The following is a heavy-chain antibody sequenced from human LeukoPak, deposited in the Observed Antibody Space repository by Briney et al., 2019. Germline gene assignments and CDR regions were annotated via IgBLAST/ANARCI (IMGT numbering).Heavy chain of an antibody. CDR3: TRDLRIAPAVAFFDA. Sequence: GASVKVSCKAPGYRFTDHLIHWIRQAPGQGLEWMGWINPNSGETVSAQKFQGRVAMTRDTSITTIYMDLSGLGSGDAAMYYCTRDLRIAPAVAFFDAWGQGTRVTVSS. J-gene: IGHJ4*02. V-gene: IGHV1-2*02. CDR1: GYRFTDHL. CDR2: INPNSGET. D-gene: IGHD2-21*01.